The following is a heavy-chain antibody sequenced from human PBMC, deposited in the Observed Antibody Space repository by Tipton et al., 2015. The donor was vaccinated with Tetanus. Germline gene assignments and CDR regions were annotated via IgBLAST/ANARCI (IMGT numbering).Heavy chain of an antibody. D-gene: IGHD1-26*01. Sequence: TLSLTCGVFGDYLSDYYWTWVRQPPGKGLEWIGNVYYTGTTYYSASLESRVRISIDTSESQFSMRLSSVTVADTAVYYCARGMGAYLNWGQGTLVTVS. CDR2: VYYTGTT. J-gene: IGHJ4*02. CDR1: GDYLSDYY. V-gene: IGHV4-59*01. CDR3: ARGMGAYLN.